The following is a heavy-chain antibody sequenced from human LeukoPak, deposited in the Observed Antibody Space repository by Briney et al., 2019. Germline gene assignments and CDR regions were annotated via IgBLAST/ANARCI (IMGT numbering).Heavy chain of an antibody. CDR1: GFTFSSYW. Sequence: GGSLRLSCAVSGFTFSSYWMTWVRQAPGKGLEWVANIKHDGSEKNYVDSVKGRFTISRDNAKNSLYLQMSSLRAEDTAVYYCARDQGVYYDFWSGYSGIDYWGQGTLVTVSS. V-gene: IGHV3-7*01. CDR2: IKHDGSEK. J-gene: IGHJ4*02. D-gene: IGHD3-3*01. CDR3: ARDQGVYYDFWSGYSGIDY.